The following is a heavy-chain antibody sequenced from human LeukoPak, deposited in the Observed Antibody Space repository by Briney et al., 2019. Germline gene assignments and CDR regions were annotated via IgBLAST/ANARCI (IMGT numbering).Heavy chain of an antibody. J-gene: IGHJ3*01. V-gene: IGHV3-73*01. CDR3: TRHPRN. Sequence: GGSLRLSCAASGFTFSGSAMHWVRQASGKGLEWVGRIRSKANSHATPYAASVKGRFSIARGESKNTPYLQMSSLKAEDTAVYYCTRHPRNWGQGTMVTVSS. CDR2: IRSKANSHAT. CDR1: GFTFSGSA.